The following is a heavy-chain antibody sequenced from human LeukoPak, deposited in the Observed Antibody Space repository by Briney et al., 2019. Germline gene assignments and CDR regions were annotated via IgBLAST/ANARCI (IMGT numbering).Heavy chain of an antibody. CDR2: IHTSGST. CDR3: ARDRYYYDSSARYFDY. CDR1: GGSISSYY. J-gene: IGHJ4*02. Sequence: SETLSLTCTVSGGSISSYYWSWIRQPAGKGLEWIGRIHTSGSTNYSPSLKSRVTMSVDTSKDQFSLKLSSVTAADTAVYYCARDRYYYDSSARYFDYWGQGTLVTVSS. V-gene: IGHV4-4*07. D-gene: IGHD3-22*01.